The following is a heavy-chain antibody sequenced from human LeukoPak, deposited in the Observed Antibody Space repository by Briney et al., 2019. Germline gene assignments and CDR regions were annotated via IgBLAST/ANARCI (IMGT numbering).Heavy chain of an antibody. J-gene: IGHJ4*02. V-gene: IGHV1-18*04. CDR2: ISAYNGNT. Sequence: ASVKVSCKASGYTFPSYGISWVRQAPGQGLEWMGWISAYNGNTNYAQKLQGRVTMTTDTSTSTAYMEPRSLRSDDTAVYYCARWGGYGSGSFPDYFDYWGQGTLVTVSS. CDR3: ARWGGYGSGSFPDYFDY. D-gene: IGHD3-10*01. CDR1: GYTFPSYG.